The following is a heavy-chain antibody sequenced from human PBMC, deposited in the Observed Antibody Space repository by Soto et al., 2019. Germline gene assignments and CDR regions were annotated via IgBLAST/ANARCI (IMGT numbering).Heavy chain of an antibody. J-gene: IGHJ5*01. CDR1: RFSFSNFG. CDR3: AKGGCSSSSCSFDS. D-gene: IGHD2-2*01. V-gene: IGHV3-30*18. CDR2: LSFDGSNK. Sequence: QEQLVKSGGGVVQPGMSLRLSCVASRFSFSNFGMHWVRQAPGKGLEWVAALSFDGSNKNYADGVRGRFTISRDNSKNTLYLHMNSLRSDDTAMYYCAKGGCSSSSCSFDSWGQGTLVTV.